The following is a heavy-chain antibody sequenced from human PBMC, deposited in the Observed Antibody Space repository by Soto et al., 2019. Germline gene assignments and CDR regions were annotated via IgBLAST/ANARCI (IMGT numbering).Heavy chain of an antibody. J-gene: IGHJ1*01. V-gene: IGHV1-18*01. CDR2: ISGFNVNT. D-gene: IGHD3-9*01. CDR3: AGSASGLTGTFQH. CDR1: GYIFTNYH. Sequence: QVQLVQSGAEVKKPGASVKVSCKASGYIFTNYHITWVRQAPGQGLEWMGWISGFNVNTEYAQKFQGRVTMTTDTSTSTAYMELRGLRSGDTAVYYCAGSASGLTGTFQHWGQGTLVTVSS.